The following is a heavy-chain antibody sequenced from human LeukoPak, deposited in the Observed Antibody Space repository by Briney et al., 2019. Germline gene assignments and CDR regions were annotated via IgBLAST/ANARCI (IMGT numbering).Heavy chain of an antibody. J-gene: IGHJ4*02. CDR2: ICSSGSTK. CDR3: ARDPGSGYEEHFDY. V-gene: IGHV3-11*01. D-gene: IGHD5-12*01. Sequence: GGSLRLSCAASGFTFSSHGMSWIRQAPGKGLEWVSYICSSGSTKYYTDSVKGRFTISRDNAKDSLYMQINSLRAEDTAVYYCARDPGSGYEEHFDYWGQGTPVTVSS. CDR1: GFTFSSHG.